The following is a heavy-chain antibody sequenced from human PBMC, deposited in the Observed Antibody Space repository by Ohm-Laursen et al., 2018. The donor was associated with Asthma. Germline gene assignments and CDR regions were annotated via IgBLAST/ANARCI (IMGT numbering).Heavy chain of an antibody. V-gene: IGHV1-8*01. CDR2: MNPNSGNT. CDR3: ARGTVGIVNFDY. D-gene: IGHD1-14*01. J-gene: IGHJ4*02. CDR1: GYTFTSYD. Sequence: GSSVKVSCKASGYTFTSYDINWVRQATGQGLEWMGWMNPNSGNTGYAQKFQGRVTMTRNTSISTAYMELSSLRSEDTAVYYCARGTVGIVNFDYWGQGTLVTVSS.